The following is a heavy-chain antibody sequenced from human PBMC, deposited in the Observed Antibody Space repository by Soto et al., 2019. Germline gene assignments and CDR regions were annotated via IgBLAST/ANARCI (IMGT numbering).Heavy chain of an antibody. CDR1: GGSIRSDDYY. V-gene: IGHV4-30-4*01. Sequence: LSLTCTVSGGSIRSDDYYWSWIRQPPGKGLEWIGYIYYSGTTNYNPSLQSRVTISIDTSKNQFSLSLSSVNAADTAVYYCVRDRSNSPDYFDYWGQGTLVTVSS. CDR3: VRDRSNSPDYFDY. CDR2: IYYSGTT. J-gene: IGHJ4*02. D-gene: IGHD6-6*01.